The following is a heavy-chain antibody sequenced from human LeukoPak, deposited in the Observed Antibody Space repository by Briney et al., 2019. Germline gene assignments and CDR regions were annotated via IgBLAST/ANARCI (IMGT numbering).Heavy chain of an antibody. Sequence: PGGSLRLSCAASGFTLSSYWMSWVRQAPGKGLEWVANIKQDGSEINYVDPVKGRFTISRDNAKNSMLLQMNSLRAEDTAVYYCARDRIGYFDWLFSLVYWGQGTLVTVSS. D-gene: IGHD3-9*01. V-gene: IGHV3-7*01. CDR1: GFTLSSYW. J-gene: IGHJ4*02. CDR3: ARDRIGYFDWLFSLVY. CDR2: IKQDGSEI.